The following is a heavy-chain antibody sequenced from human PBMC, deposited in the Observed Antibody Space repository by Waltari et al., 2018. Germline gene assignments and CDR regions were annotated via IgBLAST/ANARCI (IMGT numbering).Heavy chain of an antibody. CDR3: ARPMILYSSSWFPPYDY. CDR1: GFTFSSYA. CDR2: ISYDGSNK. D-gene: IGHD6-13*01. Sequence: QVQLVESGGGVVQPGRSLRLSCAASGFTFSSYAMHWVRQAPGKGLEWVAVISYDGSNKYYADSVKGRFTISRDNSKNTLYLQMNSLRAEDTAVYYCARPMILYSSSWFPPYDYWGQGTLVTVSS. J-gene: IGHJ4*02. V-gene: IGHV3-30-3*01.